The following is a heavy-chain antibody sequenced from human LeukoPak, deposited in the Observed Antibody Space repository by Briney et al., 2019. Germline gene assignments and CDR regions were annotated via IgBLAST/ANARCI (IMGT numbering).Heavy chain of an antibody. CDR3: ATEGAEVLKGGNFRH. V-gene: IGHV3-33*01. Sequence: GRSLRLSCAASGFTFSTSGMHWVRQAPGKGLEWVAVIWFDGSKKYYADSVKGRFTISRDRSKNTLYLQMNSLRVEDTAVYYCATEGAEVLKGGNFRHWGQGTLVTVSS. CDR1: GFTFSTSG. CDR2: IWFDGSKK. J-gene: IGHJ1*01. D-gene: IGHD2-8*02.